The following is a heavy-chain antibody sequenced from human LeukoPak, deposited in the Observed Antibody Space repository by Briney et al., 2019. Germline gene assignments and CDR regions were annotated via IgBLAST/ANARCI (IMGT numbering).Heavy chain of an antibody. V-gene: IGHV3-7*03. CDR1: GFTFTTYW. D-gene: IGHD3-10*01. Sequence: GGSLRLSCAASGFTFTTYWMSWVRQAPGKGLEWVANIKQDGTEKYYVDSVKGRFTISRDNAKNSLYLQMNSLRAEDTALYYCAKDIDGSGSYMNYWGQGTLVTVSS. CDR3: AKDIDGSGSYMNY. J-gene: IGHJ4*02. CDR2: IKQDGTEK.